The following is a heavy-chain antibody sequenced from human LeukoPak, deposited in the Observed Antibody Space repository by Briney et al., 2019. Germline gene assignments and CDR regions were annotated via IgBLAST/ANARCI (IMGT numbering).Heavy chain of an antibody. V-gene: IGHV3-30*18. J-gene: IGHJ6*02. CDR3: AKDRGVYYNYGMDV. Sequence: GGSLRLSCAASGFTLSSNGMHWVRQAPGKGLEWVAVISYDGSNKYYANSVKGRFTNSRDNSKNTLYLQMNSLRAEETAVYFCAKDRGVYYNYGMDVWGQGTTVTVSS. CDR1: GFTLSSNG. CDR2: ISYDGSNK.